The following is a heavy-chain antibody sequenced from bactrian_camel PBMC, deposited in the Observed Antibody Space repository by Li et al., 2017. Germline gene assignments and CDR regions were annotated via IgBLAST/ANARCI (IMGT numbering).Heavy chain of an antibody. CDR2: FLVGPGTT. CDR3: SAERFRPSDCGSALLDVNFGY. V-gene: IGHV3S63*01. J-gene: IGHJ6*01. D-gene: IGHD3*01. Sequence: VQLVESGGGSVQAGGSLRLSCAASEYDYILPCMGWFRQAPGKEREGVAGFLVGPGTTYYSDSVKGRFTISQDSAKSTVTLQMNNLTPEDTAMYYCSAERFRPSDCGSALLDVNFGYWGEGTQVTVS. CDR1: EYDYILPC.